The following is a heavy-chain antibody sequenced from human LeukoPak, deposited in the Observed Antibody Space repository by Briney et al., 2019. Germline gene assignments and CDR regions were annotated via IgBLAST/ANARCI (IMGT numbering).Heavy chain of an antibody. D-gene: IGHD6-13*01. J-gene: IGHJ4*02. CDR3: ARDLYSSSFSSSWYTMDY. V-gene: IGHV3-74*01. Sequence: PGGSLRLSCAASGFTFSSYWMHWVRQAPGKGLVWVSRINSDGSSTSYADSVKGRFTISRDNAKNTLYLQMNSLRAEDTAAYYCARDLYSSSFSSSWYTMDYWGQGTLVTVSS. CDR2: INSDGSST. CDR1: GFTFSSYW.